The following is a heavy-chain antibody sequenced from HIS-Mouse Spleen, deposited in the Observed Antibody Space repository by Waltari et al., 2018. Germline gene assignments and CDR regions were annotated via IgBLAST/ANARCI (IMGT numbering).Heavy chain of an antibody. CDR1: GFAFGRYS. V-gene: IGHV3-21*01. D-gene: IGHD7-27*01. Sequence: EVQLVQSGGGLVKPGGSLRLLCAASGFAFGRYSMNWVRQAPGKGLEWVSSISSSSSYIYYADSVKGRFTISRDNAKNSLYLQMNSLRAEDTAVYYCARRLLTGDAFDIWGQGTMVTVSS. CDR3: ARRLLTGDAFDI. CDR2: ISSSSSYI. J-gene: IGHJ3*02.